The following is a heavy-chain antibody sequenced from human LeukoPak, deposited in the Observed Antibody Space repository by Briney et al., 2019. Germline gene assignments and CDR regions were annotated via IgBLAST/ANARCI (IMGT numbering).Heavy chain of an antibody. J-gene: IGHJ4*02. D-gene: IGHD3-3*01. CDR2: ISAYNGNT. Sequence: ASVKVSCKASGGTFTSYGISWVRQAPGQGLEWMGWISAYNGNTDYAQKLQGRVTMTTDTSTSTAYMELRSLRSDDTAVYYCARGASLYYDFWSGHPDYWGQGTLVTVSS. V-gene: IGHV1-18*01. CDR3: ARGASLYYDFWSGHPDY. CDR1: GGTFTSYG.